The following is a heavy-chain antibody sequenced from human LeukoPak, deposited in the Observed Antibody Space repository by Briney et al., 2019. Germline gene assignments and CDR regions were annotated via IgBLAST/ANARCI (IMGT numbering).Heavy chain of an antibody. Sequence: GGSLRLSCAASGFTFSNFAMSWVRQAPGKGLEWVSSINFRGGTTYYADSVKGRFTISRDTSKNTLYLQINSLRVEDTAVYYCIVFGDSNHWGQGTLVTVSS. V-gene: IGHV3-23*01. CDR1: GFTFSNFA. D-gene: IGHD4-17*01. CDR2: INFRGGTT. J-gene: IGHJ5*02. CDR3: IVFGDSNH.